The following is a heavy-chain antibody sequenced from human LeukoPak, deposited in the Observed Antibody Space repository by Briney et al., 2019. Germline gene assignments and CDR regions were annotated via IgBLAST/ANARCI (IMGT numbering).Heavy chain of an antibody. CDR1: GFTFSDYY. Sequence: TGGSLRLSCAASGFTFSDYYMSWIRQAPGKGLEWVSYISSSSSYTKYADSVKGRFTISRDNAKNSLYLQVNSLRAEDTAVYYCARLSPGTGPYYGMDVWGQGTTVTVSS. V-gene: IGHV3-11*06. CDR2: ISSSSSYT. J-gene: IGHJ6*02. D-gene: IGHD1-1*01. CDR3: ARLSPGTGPYYGMDV.